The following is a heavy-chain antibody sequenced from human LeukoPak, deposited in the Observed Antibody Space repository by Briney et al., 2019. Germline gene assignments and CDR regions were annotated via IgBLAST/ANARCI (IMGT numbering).Heavy chain of an antibody. V-gene: IGHV3-23*01. CDR1: GFTFSSYA. J-gene: IGHJ4*02. CDR3: AKEAQTRVGLTVGYFDY. Sequence: PGGSLRLSCAASGFTFSSYAMSWVRQAPGKGLEWVSAISGSGGSTYYADSVKGRFTISRDNSKNTLYLQMNSLRAEDTAVYYCAKEAQTRVGLTVGYFDYWGQGTLVTVSS. D-gene: IGHD4-23*01. CDR2: ISGSGGST.